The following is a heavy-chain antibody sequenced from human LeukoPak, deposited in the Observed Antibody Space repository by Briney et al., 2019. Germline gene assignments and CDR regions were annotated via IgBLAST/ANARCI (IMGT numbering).Heavy chain of an antibody. CDR1: GFTFSDYY. CDR2: ISSSGSTI. V-gene: IGHV3-11*01. J-gene: IGHJ6*02. Sequence: GGSLRLSCAASGFTFSDYYMSWIRQAPGKGLEWVSYISSSGSTIYYADSVKGRFTISRDNAKNSLYLQMNSLRAEDTAVYYCARSITIFGVVHDYYYGMDVWGQGTTVTVSS. D-gene: IGHD3-3*01. CDR3: ARSITIFGVVHDYYYGMDV.